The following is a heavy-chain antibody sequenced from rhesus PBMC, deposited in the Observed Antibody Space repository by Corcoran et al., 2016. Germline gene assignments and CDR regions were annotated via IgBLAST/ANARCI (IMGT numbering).Heavy chain of an antibody. J-gene: IGHJ4*01. D-gene: IGHD3-16*01. V-gene: IGHV4-173*01. CDR2: ISGSGGST. CDR1: GGSMSSNY. Sequence: QLQLQESGPGLVKPSETLCLTCAVSGGSMSSNYWSWIRQPPGKGLEWIGRISGSGGSTHYNPSLKSRVTISTETSKNQFCLKRGSVHAASTVGYSCARHSHDYSGTYRGYCGQGVLVTVPS. CDR3: ARHSHDYSGTYRGY.